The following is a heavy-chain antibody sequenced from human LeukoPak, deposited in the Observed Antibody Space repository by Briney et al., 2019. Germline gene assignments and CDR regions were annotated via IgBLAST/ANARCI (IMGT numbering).Heavy chain of an antibody. CDR2: TYYRSKWYS. J-gene: IGHJ4*02. Sequence: SQTLSLTFVISGDSVSSKSSAWNWLRQSPSRGLEWLGRTYYRSKWYSEYELSVQSRIIIRPDTSKNQFSLQLNSVTPEDTAVYYCARGYYYGSGSYSFDYWGQGTLVTVSS. CDR1: GDSVSSKSSA. D-gene: IGHD3-10*01. V-gene: IGHV6-1*01. CDR3: ARGYYYGSGSYSFDY.